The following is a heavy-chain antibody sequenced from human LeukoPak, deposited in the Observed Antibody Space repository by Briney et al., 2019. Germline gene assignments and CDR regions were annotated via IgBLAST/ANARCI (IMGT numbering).Heavy chain of an antibody. Sequence: SETLSLTCAVYGGSFSGYYWSWIRQPPGKGLEWIGEINHSGSTSYNPSLKSRVTISVDTSKNQFSLKLSSVTAADTAVYYCARGFCSGGSCYYGWFDPWGQGTLVTVSS. V-gene: IGHV4-34*01. J-gene: IGHJ5*02. D-gene: IGHD2-15*01. CDR1: GGSFSGYY. CDR3: ARGFCSGGSCYYGWFDP. CDR2: INHSGST.